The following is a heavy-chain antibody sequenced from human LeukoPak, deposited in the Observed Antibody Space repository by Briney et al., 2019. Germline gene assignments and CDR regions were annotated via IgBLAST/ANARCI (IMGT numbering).Heavy chain of an antibody. CDR2: IYYSGST. V-gene: IGHV4-59*01. Sequence: PSETLSLTCTVSGGSISSYYWSWIRQPPGKGLEWIGYIYYSGSTNYNPSLKSRVTISVDMSKNQFSLKLSSVTAADTAMYYCARAGEQWLVPYYYYGMDVWGQGTTVTVSS. J-gene: IGHJ6*02. D-gene: IGHD6-19*01. CDR3: ARAGEQWLVPYYYYGMDV. CDR1: GGSISSYY.